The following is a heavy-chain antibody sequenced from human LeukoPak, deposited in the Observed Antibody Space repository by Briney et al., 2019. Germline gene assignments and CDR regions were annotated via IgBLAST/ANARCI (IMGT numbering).Heavy chain of an antibody. J-gene: IGHJ6*03. CDR1: GGSISSSTYN. Sequence: PSETLSLTCTVAGGSISSSTYNWGWIRQPPGKGLEWIGSVYYTGITYYNPSVESRVTISVDTSKNHFSLELKSVTAADTGVYFCARQVRSSVVMFMDVWGKGTTVIVSS. V-gene: IGHV4-39*01. CDR2: VYYTGIT. D-gene: IGHD3-22*01. CDR3: ARQVRSSVVMFMDV.